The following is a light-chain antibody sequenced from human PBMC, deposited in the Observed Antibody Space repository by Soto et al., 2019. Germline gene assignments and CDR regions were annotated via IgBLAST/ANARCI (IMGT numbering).Light chain of an antibody. Sequence: EIVLTQSPGTLSLSPGERGSLSCRASQAVSNNYLVWYQQKPGQAPRLLIYGVSIRATGIPDRFSGSGSGTDFTLTISGLEPEDSGVYFCQQYDGSISFCGGSRVEIK. CDR3: QQYDGSIS. J-gene: IGKJ4*01. CDR1: QAVSNNY. V-gene: IGKV3-20*01. CDR2: GVS.